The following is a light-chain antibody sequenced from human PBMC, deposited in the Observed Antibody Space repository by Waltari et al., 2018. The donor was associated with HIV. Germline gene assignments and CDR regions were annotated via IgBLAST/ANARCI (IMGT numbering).Light chain of an antibody. Sequence: QSVLTQPPSASGTPGQRVTISCSGSSSNIGSNTVNWYQQLPGTAPKVPIYSNNRRPSGVPDRLSGSKSGTSASLAISGLQSDDEADYYCATWDDSLNGYVFGTGTKVTVL. CDR2: SNN. CDR1: SSNIGSNT. CDR3: ATWDDSLNGYV. V-gene: IGLV1-44*01. J-gene: IGLJ1*01.